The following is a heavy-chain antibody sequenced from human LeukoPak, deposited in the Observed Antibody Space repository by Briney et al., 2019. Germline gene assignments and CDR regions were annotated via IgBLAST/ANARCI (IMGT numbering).Heavy chain of an antibody. J-gene: IGHJ5*02. CDR2: INTNTGNP. CDR1: GYTFTNYA. CDR3: ARASEGWFDP. V-gene: IGHV7-4-1*02. Sequence: AAVKVSCKASGYTFTNYAMNWVRQAPGQGLEWMGWINTNTGNPTYAQGFTGRFVFSLDTSVSTAYLQISSLKAENTAMYYCARASEGWFDPWGQGTLVTVSP.